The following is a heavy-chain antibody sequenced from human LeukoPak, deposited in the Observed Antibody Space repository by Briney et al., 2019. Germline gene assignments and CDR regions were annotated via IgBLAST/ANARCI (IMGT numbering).Heavy chain of an antibody. CDR2: IYYSGST. V-gene: IGHV4-59*01. Sequence: SETLSLTCTVSGGSISSYYWSWIRQPPGKGLEWSGYIYYSGSTNYNPSLKSRVTISVDTSKNQFSLKLSSVTAADTAVYYCARDRGYCSSTSYSPPLGPFDPCGQGTLVTVSS. CDR1: GGSISSYY. CDR3: ARDRGYCSSTSYSPPLGPFDP. J-gene: IGHJ5*02. D-gene: IGHD2-2*01.